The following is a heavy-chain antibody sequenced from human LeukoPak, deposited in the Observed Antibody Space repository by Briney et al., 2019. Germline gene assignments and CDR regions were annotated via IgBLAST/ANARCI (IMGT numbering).Heavy chain of an antibody. D-gene: IGHD3-10*01. V-gene: IGHV1-24*01. CDR2: FDPEDGET. Sequence: GASVKVSCKVSGYTLTELSMHWVRQAPGKGLEWMGGFDPEDGETIYAQKFPGRVTMTEDTSTDTAYMELSSLRSEDTAVYYCATNTFGELSPFNWFDPWGQGTLVTVSS. CDR3: ATNTFGELSPFNWFDP. CDR1: GYTLTELS. J-gene: IGHJ5*02.